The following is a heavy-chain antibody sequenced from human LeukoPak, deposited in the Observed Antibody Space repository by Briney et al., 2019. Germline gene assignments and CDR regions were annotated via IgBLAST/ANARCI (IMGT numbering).Heavy chain of an antibody. CDR3: ARQYSGYDSWFDP. CDR2: IDPSDSYT. V-gene: IGHV5-10-1*01. J-gene: IGHJ5*02. CDR1: GYRFTSYW. D-gene: IGHD5-12*01. Sequence: HGESLKISCKGSGYRFTSYWISWVRQVPGKGLEWLGRIDPSDSYTNYSPSFQGHVTISADKSISTAYLQWSSLKASDTAMYYCARQYSGYDSWFDPWGQGTLVTVSS.